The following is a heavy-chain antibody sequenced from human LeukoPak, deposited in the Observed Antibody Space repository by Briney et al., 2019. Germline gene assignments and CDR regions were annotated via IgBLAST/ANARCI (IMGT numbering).Heavy chain of an antibody. CDR2: ISGSDSSTYYTDSAEGST. V-gene: IGHV3-23*01. CDR1: GFTFMSYA. D-gene: IGHD2-8*01. J-gene: IGHJ4*02. CDR3: AKCMSATGVCLNFDS. Sequence: GGSLRLSREASGFTFMSYAMSWVRQAPGKGLQWVSGISGSDSSTYYTDSAEGSTYYTDSAEGRFTISRDNSKNTVYLQINSLRAEDTAVYYCAKCMSATGVCLNFDSWGQGILVTVSS.